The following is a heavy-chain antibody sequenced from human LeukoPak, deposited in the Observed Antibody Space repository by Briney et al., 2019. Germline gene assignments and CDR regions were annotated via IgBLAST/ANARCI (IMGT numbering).Heavy chain of an antibody. D-gene: IGHD3-10*01. CDR3: ARDYYGSGRYLLDY. CDR2: ISPGGGTT. CDR1: GFAFGSEA. Sequence: GGSLRLSCAVSGFAFGSEAMSWVRQSPARGLEWVASISPGGGTTYYADYVKGRFTISRDNSKNSLFVQMNSLRAEDTAVYYCARDYYGSGRYLLDYWGQGTLVTVSS. J-gene: IGHJ4*02. V-gene: IGHV3-23*01.